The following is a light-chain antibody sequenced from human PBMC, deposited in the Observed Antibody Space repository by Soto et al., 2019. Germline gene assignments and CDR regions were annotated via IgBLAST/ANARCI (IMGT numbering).Light chain of an antibody. CDR3: QQYGSSPPIT. V-gene: IGKV3-20*01. Sequence: EIVLTQCPGTLSLSPGERATLSCRASQSVSSSYLAWYQQNPGQAPRLLIYGASSRATAIPDRFSGSGSGTDFTLTISRLEPEDFAVYYCQQYGSSPPITLGQGTRLEIK. CDR2: GAS. J-gene: IGKJ5*01. CDR1: QSVSSSY.